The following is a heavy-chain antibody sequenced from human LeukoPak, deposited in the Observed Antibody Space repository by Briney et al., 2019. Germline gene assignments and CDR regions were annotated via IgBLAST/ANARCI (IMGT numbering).Heavy chain of an antibody. V-gene: IGHV3-7*01. CDR3: ARGARGWYGIDY. Sequence: PGVSLRLSCAASGFTFSNYWMTWVRQAPGKGLEWVANIKEDGSEKNYVDSVKGRFTISRDNAKNSLYLQMNSLRAEDTAVYYCARGARGWYGIDYWGQGTLVTVSS. D-gene: IGHD6-19*01. J-gene: IGHJ4*02. CDR2: IKEDGSEK. CDR1: GFTFSNYW.